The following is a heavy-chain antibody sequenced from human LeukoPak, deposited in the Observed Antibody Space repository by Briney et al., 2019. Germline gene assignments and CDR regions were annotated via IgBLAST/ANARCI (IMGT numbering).Heavy chain of an antibody. D-gene: IGHD2-2*01. Sequence: ASVKVSCKASGYTFTSYGISWVRQAPGQGLEWMGWISAYNGNTNYAQKLQGRVTMTRDTSISTAYMELSRLRSDDTAVYYCAREGVGIVVVPALFDPWGQGTLVTVSS. J-gene: IGHJ5*02. V-gene: IGHV1-18*01. CDR3: AREGVGIVVVPALFDP. CDR1: GYTFTSYG. CDR2: ISAYNGNT.